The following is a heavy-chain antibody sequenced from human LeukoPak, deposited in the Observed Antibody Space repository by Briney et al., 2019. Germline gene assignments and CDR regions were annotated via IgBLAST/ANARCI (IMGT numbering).Heavy chain of an antibody. Sequence: GGSLRLSCAASGFTFSSYWMHWVRQAPGKGLVWVSCINTDGSSTRYADFVKGRFTISRDNAKNTLYLQMNTLRAEDTAVYYCARAGYDYDFWSGFAENAFDIRGQGTMVTVSS. J-gene: IGHJ3*02. D-gene: IGHD3-3*01. CDR1: GFTFSSYW. CDR2: INTDGSST. V-gene: IGHV3-74*01. CDR3: ARAGYDYDFWSGFAENAFDI.